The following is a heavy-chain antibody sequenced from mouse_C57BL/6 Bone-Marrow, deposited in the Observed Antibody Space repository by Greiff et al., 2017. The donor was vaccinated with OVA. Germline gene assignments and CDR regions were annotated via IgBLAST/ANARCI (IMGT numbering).Heavy chain of an antibody. CDR2: IDPSDSYT. D-gene: IGHD2-5*01. Sequence: VQLQQSGAELVMPGASVKLSCKASGYTFTSYWMHWVKQRPGQGLEWIGEIDPSDSYTNYNQKFKGKSTLTVDKSSSTAYMQLSSLTSEDSAVYYCARDSNYGAWFAYWGQGTLVTVSA. V-gene: IGHV1-69*01. CDR1: GYTFTSYW. J-gene: IGHJ3*01. CDR3: ARDSNYGAWFAY.